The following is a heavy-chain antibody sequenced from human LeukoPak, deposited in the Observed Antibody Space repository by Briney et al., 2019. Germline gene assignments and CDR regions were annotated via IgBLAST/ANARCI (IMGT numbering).Heavy chain of an antibody. CDR1: GYTVTSYG. J-gene: IGHJ6*02. V-gene: IGHV1-18*01. Sequence: GASVKVSCKASGYTVTSYGISFVRQAPGQGREWMGWISAYNGNTNYAQKLQGRVTMTTDTSTSTANMELRSLRSDDTAVYYCARRNTIVGANYYYGMDVWGQGTTVTVPS. D-gene: IGHD1-26*01. CDR2: ISAYNGNT. CDR3: ARRNTIVGANYYYGMDV.